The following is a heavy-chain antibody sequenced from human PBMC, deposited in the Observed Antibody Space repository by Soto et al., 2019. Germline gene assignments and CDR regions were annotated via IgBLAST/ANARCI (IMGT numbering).Heavy chain of an antibody. D-gene: IGHD5-12*01. CDR2: IYYSGST. J-gene: IGHJ6*02. V-gene: IGHV4-59*01. CDR3: ARDRVARKRDYYYYYGMDV. Sequence: SETLSLTCTVSGGSISSYYWSWIRQPPGKGLEWIGYIYYSGSTNYNPSLKSRVTISVDTSKNQFTLKMSSVTAADTAVYYCARDRVARKRDYYYYYGMDVWGQGTTVTVSS. CDR1: GGSISSYY.